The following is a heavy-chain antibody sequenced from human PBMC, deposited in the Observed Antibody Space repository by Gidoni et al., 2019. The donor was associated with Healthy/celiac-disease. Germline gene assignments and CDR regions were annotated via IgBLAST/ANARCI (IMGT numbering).Heavy chain of an antibody. CDR3: ARDRGYCSSTSCYRNYYYYGMDV. Sequence: QVQLQESGPGLVKPSGTLSLTCAVSGGSLSRSNWWSWVRQPPGKGLEWIGEIYHSGSTKYNPSLKSRVTISVDKSKNQFSLKLSSVTAADTAVYYCARDRGYCSSTSCYRNYYYYGMDVWGQGTTVTVSS. CDR1: GGSLSRSNW. J-gene: IGHJ6*02. D-gene: IGHD2-2*02. CDR2: IYHSGST. V-gene: IGHV4-4*02.